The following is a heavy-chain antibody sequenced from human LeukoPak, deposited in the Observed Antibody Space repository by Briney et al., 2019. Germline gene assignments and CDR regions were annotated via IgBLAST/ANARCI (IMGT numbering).Heavy chain of an antibody. Sequence: GGSLRLSCAASGFTFSSYSMTWVRQAPGKGLEWVSYISSSSSTIYYADSVKGRFTISRDNAKNSLYLQMNSLRDEDTAVYYCARLYLYYYGMDVWGQGTTVTISS. CDR3: ARLYLYYYGMDV. D-gene: IGHD2-2*01. J-gene: IGHJ6*02. CDR2: ISSSSSTI. CDR1: GFTFSSYS. V-gene: IGHV3-48*02.